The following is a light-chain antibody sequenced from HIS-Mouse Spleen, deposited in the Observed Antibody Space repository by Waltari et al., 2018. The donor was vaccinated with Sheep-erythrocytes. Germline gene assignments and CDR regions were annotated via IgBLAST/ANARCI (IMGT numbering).Light chain of an antibody. CDR1: QSVSSY. J-gene: IGKJ2*01. CDR3: QQRSNWYT. Sequence: EIVLTQSPATLSLSPRERATLSCRARQSVSSYLAWYQQKPGQAPRLLIYDASTRATGIPARFSGSESGTDFTLTISCLEPEDFAVYYCQQRSNWYTFGQGTKLEIK. V-gene: IGKV3-11*01. CDR2: DAS.